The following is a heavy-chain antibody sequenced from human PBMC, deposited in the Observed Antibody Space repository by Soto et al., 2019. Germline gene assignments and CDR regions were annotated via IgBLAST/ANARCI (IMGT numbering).Heavy chain of an antibody. CDR1: GYSFTTYA. CDR2: INAGNGNT. V-gene: IGHV1-3*01. D-gene: IGHD3-10*01. CDR3: ARLLSFGELTLDS. J-gene: IGHJ4*02. Sequence: QVQLVQSGAEVKKPGASVKVSCKASGYSFTTYAIHWVRQAPGQRFEWIGWINAGNGNTKYSQKFQARVTITRDTSATTTYMELSSLQSEDTAVYYCARLLSFGELTLDSWGQGSLVTVSS.